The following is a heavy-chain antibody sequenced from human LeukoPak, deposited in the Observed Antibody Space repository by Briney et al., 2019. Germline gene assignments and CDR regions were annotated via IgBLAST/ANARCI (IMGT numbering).Heavy chain of an antibody. Sequence: VAAVKVSCKASGYTFTSYGISWVRQAPGQGLEWMGWINPDSGGTNTAQKFQGRVTMTRDTSISTAYMELSRLRSEDTAVYYCARTFYDTLDSDAFDFWGQGTMVIVSS. CDR2: INPDSGGT. D-gene: IGHD2/OR15-2a*01. J-gene: IGHJ3*01. CDR1: GYTFTSYG. V-gene: IGHV1-2*02. CDR3: ARTFYDTLDSDAFDF.